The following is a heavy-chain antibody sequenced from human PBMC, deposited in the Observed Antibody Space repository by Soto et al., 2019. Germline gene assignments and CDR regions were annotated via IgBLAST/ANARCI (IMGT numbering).Heavy chain of an antibody. V-gene: IGHV1-69*02. Sequence: ASVKVSCKASGYTFTSYTISWVRQAPGQGLEWMGRIIPILGIANYAQKFQGRVTITADKSTSTAYMELSSLRSEDTAVYYCASSGSQTGYYFDYWGQGTLVTVSS. CDR2: IIPILGIA. D-gene: IGHD1-26*01. J-gene: IGHJ4*02. CDR1: GYTFTSYT. CDR3: ASSGSQTGYYFDY.